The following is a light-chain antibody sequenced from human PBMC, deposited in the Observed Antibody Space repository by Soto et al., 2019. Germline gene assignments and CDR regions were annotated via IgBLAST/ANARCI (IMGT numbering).Light chain of an antibody. J-gene: IGKJ2*01. CDR1: QSVDTTY. Sequence: EIVLTQSPGTLSLSPGARATLSCRASQSVDTTYLAWYHQKPGQAPRLLIYAASTRAAGIPDRFSGSGSGTDFTLTISSLDPEDFGVYYCQQYDTSPPLYTFGQGTKLEI. CDR2: AAS. CDR3: QQYDTSPPLYT. V-gene: IGKV3-20*01.